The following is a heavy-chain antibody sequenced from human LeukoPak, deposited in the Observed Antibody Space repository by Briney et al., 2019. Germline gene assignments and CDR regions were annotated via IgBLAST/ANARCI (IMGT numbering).Heavy chain of an antibody. Sequence: GGSLRLSCEASGFTFSNYAMSWVRQTPGKGLECVSVVTGSGGDTYYTGSVNGRFTISRDNSKNTLYLQMNSLRAEDTAVYYCARGTLEHCSGASCYPLDSWGQGTLVTVSS. V-gene: IGHV3-23*01. CDR3: ARGTLEHCSGASCYPLDS. CDR2: VTGSGGDT. J-gene: IGHJ5*01. CDR1: GFTFSNYA. D-gene: IGHD2-15*01.